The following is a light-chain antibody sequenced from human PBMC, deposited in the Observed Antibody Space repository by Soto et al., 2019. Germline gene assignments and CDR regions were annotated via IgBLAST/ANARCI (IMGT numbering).Light chain of an antibody. J-gene: IGLJ1*01. V-gene: IGLV1-40*01. CDR3: QSYDSSLSSYV. CDR2: GNS. Sequence: QSVLTQPPSVSGAPRQRVTISCTGSSSNIGAGYDVHWYQQLPGTAPKLLIYGNSNRPSGVPDRFSGSKSGTSASLAITGLQAEDEADYYCQSYDSSLSSYVFGTGTKVTVL. CDR1: SSNIGAGYD.